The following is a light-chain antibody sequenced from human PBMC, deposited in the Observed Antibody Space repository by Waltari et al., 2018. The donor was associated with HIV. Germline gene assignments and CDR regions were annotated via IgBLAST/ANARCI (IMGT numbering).Light chain of an antibody. Sequence: DIQMTQSPSSVSAYVVDRVTLTCRATQGISTWLAWYQQKPGKAPKLLISGASNLEPGVPSRFSGSGSGTSFSLTITSLQADDFAIYYCQQTNSFPFTFGQGTRLEIK. J-gene: IGKJ5*01. CDR3: QQTNSFPFT. CDR2: GAS. V-gene: IGKV1-12*01. CDR1: QGISTW.